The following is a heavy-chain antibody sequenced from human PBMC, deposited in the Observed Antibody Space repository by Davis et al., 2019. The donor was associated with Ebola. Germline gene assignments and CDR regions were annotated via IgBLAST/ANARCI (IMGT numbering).Heavy chain of an antibody. J-gene: IGHJ4*02. CDR3: AKIIYYYDGSGYLDY. CDR2: ISSSSYT. CDR1: GFTFSDYY. D-gene: IGHD3-22*01. V-gene: IGHV3-11*03. Sequence: GESLKISCAASGFTFSDYYMSWIRQAPGKGLEWVSYISSSSYTNYADSVKGRFTISRDNAKNSLCLQMNSLRAEDTAVYFCAKIIYYYDGSGYLDYWGQGTLVTVSS.